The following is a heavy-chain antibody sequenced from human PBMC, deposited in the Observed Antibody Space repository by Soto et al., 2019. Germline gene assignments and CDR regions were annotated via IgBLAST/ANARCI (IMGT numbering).Heavy chain of an antibody. J-gene: IGHJ4*02. CDR2: IFSSGST. Sequence: SVTLSLTCTFSGGYINTFYLSWVRQHAGKGLEWIGRIFSSGSTSFNPSLESRVAMSVDTSKNHFSLNLSSVTAADMAVYYCAREGSYSAYNFAHGIQLWSFDFWGQGALVTVSS. CDR3: AREGSYSAYNFAHGIQLWSFDF. V-gene: IGHV4-4*07. CDR1: GGYINTFY. D-gene: IGHD5-12*01.